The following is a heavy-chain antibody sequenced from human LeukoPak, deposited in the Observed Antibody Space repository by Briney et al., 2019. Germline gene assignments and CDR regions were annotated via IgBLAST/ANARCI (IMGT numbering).Heavy chain of an antibody. CDR3: ARVTVTEYFDY. CDR1: GVSISSSSYY. Sequence: PSETLSLTCTVSGVSISSSSYYWGWIRQPPGKGLEWIGSSYYSGSAYGNPALKSRVTISVYTSKNQFSLKLSSGTAADTSFYCCARVTVTEYFDYWGQGTLVTVSS. J-gene: IGHJ4*02. CDR2: SYYSGSA. V-gene: IGHV4-39*01. D-gene: IGHD4-11*01.